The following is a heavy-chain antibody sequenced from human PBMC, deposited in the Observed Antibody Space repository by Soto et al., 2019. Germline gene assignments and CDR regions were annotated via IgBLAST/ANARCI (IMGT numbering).Heavy chain of an antibody. V-gene: IGHV1-3*01. J-gene: IGHJ4*02. Sequence: ASVKVSCKASGYTFTNYAMHWVRQAPGQRLEWMGWINAGNGNTKYSQKFQGRVTITRDTSASTAYMELSSLRSEDTAVYYCAREQQLVLSLHFDYWGQGTLVT. D-gene: IGHD6-13*01. CDR3: AREQQLVLSLHFDY. CDR1: GYTFTNYA. CDR2: INAGNGNT.